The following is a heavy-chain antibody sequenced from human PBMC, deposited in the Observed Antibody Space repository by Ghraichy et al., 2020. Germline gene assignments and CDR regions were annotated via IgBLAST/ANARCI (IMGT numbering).Heavy chain of an antibody. CDR1: GYTFTNYY. V-gene: IGHV1-46*01. CDR3: ASGGDWDY. CDR2: IDPSGGNT. Sequence: ASVKVSCKASGYTFTNYYMHWVRQAPGQGLEWLGIIDPSGGNTSYAPKFQGRITMTRDTSTSTVYMDLTTLRSEDTALYYCASGGDWDYWGQGTLVTVSS. D-gene: IGHD2-21*02. J-gene: IGHJ4*02.